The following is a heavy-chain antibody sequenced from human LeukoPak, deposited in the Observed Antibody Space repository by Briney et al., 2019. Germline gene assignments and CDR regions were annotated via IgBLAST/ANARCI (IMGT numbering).Heavy chain of an antibody. CDR1: GYTFTSYG. CDR3: ARHLTNWNYGDDAFDI. D-gene: IGHD1-7*01. Sequence: ASVKVSCKASGYTFTSYGISWVRQAPGQGLEWMGWISAYNGNTNYAQKLQGRVTMTTDTSTSTAYMELRSLRSDDTAVYYCARHLTNWNYGDDAFDIWGQGTMVTVSS. CDR2: ISAYNGNT. V-gene: IGHV1-18*01. J-gene: IGHJ3*02.